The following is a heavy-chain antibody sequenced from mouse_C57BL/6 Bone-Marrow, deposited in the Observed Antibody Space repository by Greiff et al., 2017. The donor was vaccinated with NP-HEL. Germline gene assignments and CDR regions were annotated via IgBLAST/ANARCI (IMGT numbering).Heavy chain of an antibody. CDR3: ARKVGRGYFDV. Sequence: QVQLKESGAELVRPGASVTLSCKASGYTFTDYEMHWVKQTPVHGLEWIGAIDPETGGTAYNQKFKGKAILTADKSSSTAYMELRSLTSEDSAVYFCARKVGRGYFDVWGTGTTVTVSS. J-gene: IGHJ1*03. CDR2: IDPETGGT. CDR1: GYTFTDYE. V-gene: IGHV1-15*01. D-gene: IGHD4-1*01.